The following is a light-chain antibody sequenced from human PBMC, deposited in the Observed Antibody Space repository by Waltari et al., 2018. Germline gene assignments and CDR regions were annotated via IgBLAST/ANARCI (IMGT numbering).Light chain of an antibody. CDR3: QHYSTYSKA. Sequence: DVRMTHSPSTLSASVGDRVTITCRASQSINKWVAWYQQKPGKAPKLLIYKASSLESGVPSRFSGSGSGTDFTLTISSLQTDDFATYYCQHYSTYSKAFGQGTKLE. CDR2: KAS. J-gene: IGKJ2*01. CDR1: QSINKW. V-gene: IGKV1-5*03.